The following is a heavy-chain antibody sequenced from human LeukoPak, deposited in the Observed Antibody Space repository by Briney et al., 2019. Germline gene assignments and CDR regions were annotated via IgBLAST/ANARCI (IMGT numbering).Heavy chain of an antibody. CDR3: AREIFGFSLDY. J-gene: IGHJ4*02. CDR2: ISSSSSTI. D-gene: IGHD3-3*01. CDR1: GFTFSSYS. Sequence: AGGSLRLSRAASGFTFSSYSMNWVRQAPGKGLEWVSYISSSSSTIYYADSVKGRFTISRDNAKNTLYLQMNSLRAEDTAVYYCAREIFGFSLDYWGQGALVAVSS. V-gene: IGHV3-48*04.